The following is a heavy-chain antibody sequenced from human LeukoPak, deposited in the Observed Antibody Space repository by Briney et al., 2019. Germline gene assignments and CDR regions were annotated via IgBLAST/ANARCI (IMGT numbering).Heavy chain of an antibody. CDR2: IRSKAYGGTT. CDR1: GFTFGDYA. J-gene: IGHJ4*02. D-gene: IGHD3-3*01. V-gene: IGHV3-49*04. CDR3: TRERYYDFWSGFDY. Sequence: PGGSLRLSCTASGFTFGDYAMSWVRQAPGKGLEWVGFIRSKAYGGTTEYAASVKGRFTISRDDSKSIAYLQMNSLKTEDTAVYYCTRERYYDFWSGFDYWGQGTLVTVSS.